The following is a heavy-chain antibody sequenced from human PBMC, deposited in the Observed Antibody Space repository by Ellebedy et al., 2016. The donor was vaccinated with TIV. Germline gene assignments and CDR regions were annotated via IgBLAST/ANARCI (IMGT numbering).Heavy chain of an antibody. CDR2: ISGNGGSL. Sequence: GGSLRLXCSASGFTFTSHAMSWVRQAPGKGLAWVSVISGNGGSLGYADSVKGRFTVSRDNSKNTLFLQMNNLRAEDTAIYYCALSGYRGYDRPVWGQGTMVTVSS. J-gene: IGHJ3*01. CDR1: GFTFTSHA. D-gene: IGHD5-12*01. V-gene: IGHV3-23*01. CDR3: ALSGYRGYDRPV.